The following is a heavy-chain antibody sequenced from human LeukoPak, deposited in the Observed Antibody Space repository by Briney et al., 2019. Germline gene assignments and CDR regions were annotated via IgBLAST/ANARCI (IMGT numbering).Heavy chain of an antibody. Sequence: PGGSLRLSCGASGGTFDDYCMSWVRQAPGEGLEWVSAISNDGGGTTYADFVKGRFSVSRDNSKNTLFLQMNSLRAEDTALYYCAKGSSGYFFDLWGQGTLVTVSS. CDR2: ISNDGGGT. D-gene: IGHD3-22*01. J-gene: IGHJ4*02. CDR3: AKGSSGYFFDL. V-gene: IGHV3-23*01. CDR1: GGTFDDYC.